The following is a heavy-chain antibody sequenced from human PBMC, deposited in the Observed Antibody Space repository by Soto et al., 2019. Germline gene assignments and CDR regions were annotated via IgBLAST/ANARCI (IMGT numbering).Heavy chain of an antibody. D-gene: IGHD6-19*01. V-gene: IGHV1-69*02. Sequence: QVQLVQSGAEVKKPGSSVKVSCKASGGTFSSYTISWVRQAPGQGLEWMGRIIPILGIANYAQKFQGRVTITADKSTSTAYMELSSLRSEDTAVYYCATSPGIAVATIDYWGQGTLVTVSS. CDR3: ATSPGIAVATIDY. CDR1: GGTFSSYT. CDR2: IIPILGIA. J-gene: IGHJ4*02.